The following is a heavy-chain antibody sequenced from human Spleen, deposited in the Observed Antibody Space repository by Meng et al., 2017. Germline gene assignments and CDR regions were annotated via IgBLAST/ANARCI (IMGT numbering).Heavy chain of an antibody. D-gene: IGHD2-8*01. Sequence: GGSLRLSCAVSGFTFSSYEMNWVRQAPGKGLEWVGRIKSKTDGGTTDYAVPVNGRFTISTDDSKNTLYLQMNSLKTEDTAVYYCTTAPLEYCTKAVCSRPLDIWGQGTMVTVSS. V-gene: IGHV3-15*01. CDR1: GFTFSSYE. J-gene: IGHJ3*02. CDR3: TTAPLEYCTKAVCSRPLDI. CDR2: IKSKTDGGTT.